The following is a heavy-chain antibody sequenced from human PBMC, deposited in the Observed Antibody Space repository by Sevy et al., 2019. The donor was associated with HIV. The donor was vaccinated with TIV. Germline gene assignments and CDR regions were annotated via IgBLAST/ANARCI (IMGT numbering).Heavy chain of an antibody. J-gene: IGHJ3*02. V-gene: IGHV3-74*01. CDR2: INNDGSNT. D-gene: IGHD3-10*01. CDR1: GFTFGNYW. Sequence: GGSLRLSCAASGFTFGNYWMHWVRQAPGKGLVWISRINNDGSNTNYADSVKGRFTTSRDNAKNTLYLQMNSLRAEDTAVYYCGREMISVVPGVPDAFDIWGQGTMVTVSS. CDR3: GREMISVVPGVPDAFDI.